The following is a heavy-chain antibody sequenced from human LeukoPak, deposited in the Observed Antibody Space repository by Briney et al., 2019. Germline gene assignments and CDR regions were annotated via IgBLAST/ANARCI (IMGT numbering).Heavy chain of an antibody. V-gene: IGHV3-53*01. CDR2: TYPAGNT. CDR1: GFTVSSDY. J-gene: IGHJ4*02. CDR3: ARDLYYDILTGYYSPGYFDY. Sequence: PGGSLTVSCAPSGFTVSSDYMTWVRQAPGKGLEWVSVTYPAGNTFYADSVKGRFTISRDNSKNTLFLQMNSLRVEDTAVYYCARDLYYDILTGYYSPGYFDYWGQGTLVTVSS. D-gene: IGHD3-9*01.